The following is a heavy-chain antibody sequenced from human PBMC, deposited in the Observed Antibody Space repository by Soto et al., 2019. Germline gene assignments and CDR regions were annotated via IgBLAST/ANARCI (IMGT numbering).Heavy chain of an antibody. CDR1: GYSISSDYY. D-gene: IGHD3-3*01. J-gene: IGHJ6*02. Sequence: SETLSLTCGVSGYSISSDYYWGLIRQSPGKVLERIAIIHHSRSTNYSPPIKRRITLSVATYKNQFSLKFRSMTAADTAMYYCARAGGESIPICGVVAPYGMNVWGQGPTVTVS. CDR2: IHHSRST. V-gene: IGHV4-38-2*01. CDR3: ARAGGESIPICGVVAPYGMNV.